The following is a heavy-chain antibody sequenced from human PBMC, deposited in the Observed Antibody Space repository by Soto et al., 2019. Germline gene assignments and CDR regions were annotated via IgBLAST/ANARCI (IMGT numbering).Heavy chain of an antibody. CDR2: INHSAST. V-gene: IGHV4-34*01. Sequence: PSEPLSLTCAVYGGSFSAYYWSWIRQPPGKGLEWIGEINHSASTSYNPSLKSRVTISVDTSKSQFSLKLTSVTAADRAVYYCARGSVDTVDSSGLYEDWGQGTPVTVS. D-gene: IGHD3-22*01. CDR3: ARGSVDTVDSSGLYED. J-gene: IGHJ4*02. CDR1: GGSFSAYY.